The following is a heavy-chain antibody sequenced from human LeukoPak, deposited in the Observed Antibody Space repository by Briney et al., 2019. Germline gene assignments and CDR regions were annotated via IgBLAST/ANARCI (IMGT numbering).Heavy chain of an antibody. V-gene: IGHV4-4*02. CDR3: ATNAAVATSRSWFDP. CDR1: GGSISGTNW. D-gene: IGHD6-19*01. Sequence: PSGTLSLTCGVSGGSISGTNWWSWVRQPPGQGLEWIGEISLAGQTNYNPSLKSRVTMSVDTSKNQFSLKLSSVTAADTAVYYCATNAAVATSRSWFDPWGQGTLVTVSS. J-gene: IGHJ5*02. CDR2: ISLAGQT.